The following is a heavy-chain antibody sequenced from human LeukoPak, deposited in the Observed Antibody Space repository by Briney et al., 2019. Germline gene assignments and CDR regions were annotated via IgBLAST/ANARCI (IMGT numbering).Heavy chain of an antibody. CDR3: AKDQGITMIVVVFDI. CDR2: ISYDGSNK. V-gene: IGHV3-30*18. J-gene: IGHJ3*02. D-gene: IGHD3-22*01. Sequence: PGGSLRLSCAASGVTFSSYGMHWVRQAPGQGLEWVAVISYDGSNKYYADSVKGRFTISRDNSKNTLYLQMNSLRAEDTAVYYCAKDQGITMIVVVFDIWGQGTMVTVSS. CDR1: GVTFSSYG.